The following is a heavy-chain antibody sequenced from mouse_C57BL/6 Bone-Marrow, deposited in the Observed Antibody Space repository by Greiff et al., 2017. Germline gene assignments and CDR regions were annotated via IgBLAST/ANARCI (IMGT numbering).Heavy chain of an antibody. CDR2: INPYNGDT. J-gene: IGHJ1*03. D-gene: IGHD1-1*01. Sequence: VQLQQSGPELVKPGDSVKISCKASGYSFTGYFMNWVMQSHGKSLEWIGRINPYNGDTFYNQKFKGKATLTVDKSSSTAHMELRSLTSEDSAVYYCARSGHYGSSYGYFDVWGTGTTVTVSS. CDR3: ARSGHYGSSYGYFDV. V-gene: IGHV1-20*01. CDR1: GYSFTGYF.